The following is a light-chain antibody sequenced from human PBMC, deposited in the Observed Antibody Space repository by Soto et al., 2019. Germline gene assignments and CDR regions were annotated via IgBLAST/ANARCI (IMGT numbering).Light chain of an antibody. Sequence: ESVLTQSPGTLSFSPGGRCSLSCRASQSVSSSYLAWYQQKPGQAPRLLIYDVSIRATGVPARFSATGSETDFTLTISGLQSEDSAVYFCQQYNNWPFSFGQGTRLEI. CDR2: DVS. V-gene: IGKV3-15*01. CDR3: QQYNNWPFS. J-gene: IGKJ5*01. CDR1: QSVSSSY.